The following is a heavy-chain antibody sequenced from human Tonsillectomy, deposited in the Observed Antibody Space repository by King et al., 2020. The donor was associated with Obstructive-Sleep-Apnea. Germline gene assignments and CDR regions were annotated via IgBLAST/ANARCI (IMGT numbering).Heavy chain of an antibody. V-gene: IGHV3-9*01. CDR3: VKDIEPAAGDGFHI. J-gene: IGHJ3*02. Sequence: EVQLVESGGGLVQPGRSLRLSCAASGFTFDDYAMHWVRQAPGKGLEWVSGISWNSGNIASADSVKGRFTISRDNAKNSLYLQMNSLRAEDSALYYCVKDIEPAAGDGFHIWGQGTMVTVSS. CDR1: GFTFDDYA. CDR2: ISWNSGNI. D-gene: IGHD2-2*01.